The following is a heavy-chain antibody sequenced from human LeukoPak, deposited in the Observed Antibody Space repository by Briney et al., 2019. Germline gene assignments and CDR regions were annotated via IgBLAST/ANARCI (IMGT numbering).Heavy chain of an antibody. J-gene: IGHJ4*02. V-gene: IGHV3-11*04. CDR2: ISSSGSTI. Sequence: KTGGSLRLSCAASGFTFSDYYMSWIRQAPEKGLEWVSYISSSGSTIYYADSVKGRFTISRDNSKNTLYLQMNSLRAEDTAVYYCAKDPGPYCGGDCYLYWGQGTLVTVSS. CDR3: AKDPGPYCGGDCYLY. CDR1: GFTFSDYY. D-gene: IGHD2-21*01.